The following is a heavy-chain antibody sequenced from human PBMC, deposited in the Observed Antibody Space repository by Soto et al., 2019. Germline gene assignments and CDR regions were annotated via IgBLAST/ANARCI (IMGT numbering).Heavy chain of an antibody. D-gene: IGHD3-16*01. V-gene: IGHV2-5*02. J-gene: IGHJ4*02. CDR3: AHKGGGDRILDY. CDR2: IYWDDDK. Sequence: QITLKESGPTLVKPTQTLTLTCTFSGFSLSTRGVGVGWIRQPPGKALEWLAIIYWDDDKRYSPSLKSRLTITKDTSKTQGVLKMTHMDPVDTATYYCAHKGGGDRILDYWGQGTLVTVSS. CDR1: GFSLSTRGVG.